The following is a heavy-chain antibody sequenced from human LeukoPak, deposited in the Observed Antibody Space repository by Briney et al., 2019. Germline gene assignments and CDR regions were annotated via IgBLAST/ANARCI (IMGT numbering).Heavy chain of an antibody. V-gene: IGHV3-64*01. D-gene: IGHD6-6*01. CDR3: ARSSRSSGANWFDS. J-gene: IGHJ5*01. Sequence: GGSLRLSCAASEFTFSLYAMPWVRQAPGKGLEYVSAISSDGGSTYYENSVKGRFTISRDNSKNTLYLQMGSLRTEDTAVYYCARSSRSSGANWFDSWGQGTLVTVSS. CDR1: EFTFSLYA. CDR2: ISSDGGST.